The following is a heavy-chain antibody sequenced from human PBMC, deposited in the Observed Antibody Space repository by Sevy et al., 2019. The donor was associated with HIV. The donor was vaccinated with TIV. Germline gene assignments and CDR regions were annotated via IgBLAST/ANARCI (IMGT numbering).Heavy chain of an antibody. CDR3: AGRNDFDI. V-gene: IGHV4-59*08. J-gene: IGHJ3*02. CDR2: VYYTGGT. CDR1: GGSINSDH. Sequence: SETLSLTCTVSGGSINSDHWNWIRQPPGKGLEWIGYVYYTGGTNYNPSLKNRVTISVDRTKNQFSLKLTSVTTADTAVYYCAGRNDFDIWGQGTMVTVSS.